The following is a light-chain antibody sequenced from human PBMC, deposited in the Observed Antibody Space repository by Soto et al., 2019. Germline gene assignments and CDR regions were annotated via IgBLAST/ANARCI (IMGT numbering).Light chain of an antibody. CDR3: QQTRRYPST. V-gene: IGKV1-9*01. J-gene: IGKJ4*01. CDR2: ETS. Sequence: IQLTQAPSSLSASVGDRVTITCRASQGIDSYLAWYQQRPGKVPQLLIYETSILQSGVSSRLSGSGSGTDFALTISSLQAEDFATYYCQQTRRYPSTFGGGTKVEIK. CDR1: QGIDSY.